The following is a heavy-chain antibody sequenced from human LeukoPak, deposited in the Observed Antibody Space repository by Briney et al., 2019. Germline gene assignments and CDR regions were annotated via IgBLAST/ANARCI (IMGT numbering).Heavy chain of an antibody. CDR1: GYTFTSYA. CDR2: INTYTGNP. Sequence: ASVKVSCKASGYTFTSYAMNWVRQAPGQGLEWMGWINTYTGNPTYAQGFTGRFVFSLDTSVSTAYLQISSLKAEDTAVYYCARASSYDFWSGYYDIYYYYYMDVWGKGTTVTVSS. D-gene: IGHD3-3*01. J-gene: IGHJ6*03. CDR3: ARASSYDFWSGYYDIYYYYYMDV. V-gene: IGHV7-4-1*02.